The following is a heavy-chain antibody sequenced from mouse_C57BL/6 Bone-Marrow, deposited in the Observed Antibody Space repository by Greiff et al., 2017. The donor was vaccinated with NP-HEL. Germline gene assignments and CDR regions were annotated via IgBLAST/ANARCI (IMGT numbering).Heavy chain of an antibody. CDR3: ARPGNYYGSSWFAY. CDR1: GFTFSSYG. J-gene: IGHJ3*01. D-gene: IGHD1-1*01. Sequence: EVKLMESGGDLVKPGGSLKLSCAASGFTFSSYGMSWVRQTPDKRLEWVATISSGGSYTYYPDSVKGRFTISRDNAKNTLYLQMSSLKSEDTAMYYCARPGNYYGSSWFAYWGQGTLVTVSA. CDR2: ISSGGSYT. V-gene: IGHV5-6*01.